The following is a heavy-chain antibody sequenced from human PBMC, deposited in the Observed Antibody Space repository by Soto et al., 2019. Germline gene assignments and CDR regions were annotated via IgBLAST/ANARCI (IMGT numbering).Heavy chain of an antibody. V-gene: IGHV1-18*01. J-gene: IGHJ6*02. Sequence: ASVKVSCKASGYTFTSYGISWVGQAPGQGLEGMGWISAYNGNTNYAQKLQGRVTMTTDTSTSTAYMELRSLRSDDTAVYYCATDGDHYDFWSGYYPYGMDVWGQGTTVTVSS. CDR3: ATDGDHYDFWSGYYPYGMDV. D-gene: IGHD3-3*01. CDR2: ISAYNGNT. CDR1: GYTFTSYG.